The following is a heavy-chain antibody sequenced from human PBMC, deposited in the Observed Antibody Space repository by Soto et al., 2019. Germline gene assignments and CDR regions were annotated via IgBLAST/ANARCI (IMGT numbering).Heavy chain of an antibody. V-gene: IGHV3-30*18. CDR1: GFPFSSYG. Sequence: GVSLRLSCSSSGFPFSSYGMHWVRQAPGKGLEWVAVISYDGSNKYYADSVKGRFTISRDNSKNTLYLQMNSLRAEDTAVYYCAKDLTIFGVVIIRNAGMDVWGQGTTVNVS. D-gene: IGHD3-3*01. CDR3: AKDLTIFGVVIIRNAGMDV. J-gene: IGHJ6*02. CDR2: ISYDGSNK.